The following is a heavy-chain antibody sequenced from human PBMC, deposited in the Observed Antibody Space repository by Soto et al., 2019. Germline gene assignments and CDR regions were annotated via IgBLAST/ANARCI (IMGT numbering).Heavy chain of an antibody. D-gene: IGHD6-13*01. J-gene: IGHJ5*02. CDR2: IYNTITT. Sequence: QVLLQESGPGLVKPSETLSLTCSVSGGSIITYYWSWIRQPPGKGLEWIGDIYNTITTNYNPSLKRRVTISVDTSKNQFSLKLTSVTAADTAVYYCARGGTYSTLELDPWGQGTLVTVSS. V-gene: IGHV4-59*12. CDR3: ARGGTYSTLELDP. CDR1: GGSIITYY.